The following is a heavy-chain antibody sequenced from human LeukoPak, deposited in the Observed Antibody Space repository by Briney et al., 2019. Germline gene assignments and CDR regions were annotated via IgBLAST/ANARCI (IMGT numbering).Heavy chain of an antibody. CDR2: ISYDGSNK. Sequence: GGSLRLSCAASGFTSSSYWMSWVRQAPGKGLEWVAVISYDGSNKYYADSVKGRFTISRDNSKNTLYLQMNSLRAEDTAVYYCAKGVYSGYDLDYWGQGTLVTVSS. CDR1: GFTSSSYW. V-gene: IGHV3-30*18. CDR3: AKGVYSGYDLDY. J-gene: IGHJ4*02. D-gene: IGHD5-12*01.